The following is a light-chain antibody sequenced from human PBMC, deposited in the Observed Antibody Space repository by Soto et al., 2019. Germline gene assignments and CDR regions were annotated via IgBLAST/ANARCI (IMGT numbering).Light chain of an antibody. CDR3: MQGTHWPPT. V-gene: IGKV2-30*01. CDR2: KAS. Sequence: DVVMTQSPLSLPVTLGQPASISCRSSQSIVYSDGIAYLSWFHQRPGQSPRRLIYKASNRDSGVPDRCSGSGSGTDFTLQINRVEAEDVGVFYCMQGTHWPPTFGRGTRVEIK. J-gene: IGKJ1*01. CDR1: QSIVYSDGIAY.